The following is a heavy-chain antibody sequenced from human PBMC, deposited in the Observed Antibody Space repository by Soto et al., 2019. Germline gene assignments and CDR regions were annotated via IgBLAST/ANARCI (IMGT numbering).Heavy chain of an antibody. CDR3: AKDHITPRDNPQFGELMGYYFDY. CDR2: ISYDGSNK. D-gene: IGHD3-10*01. J-gene: IGHJ4*02. CDR1: GFTFSSYG. V-gene: IGHV3-30*18. Sequence: GGSLRLSCAASGFTFSSYGMHWVRQAPGKGLEWVAVISYDGSNKYYADSVKGRFTISRDNSKNTLYLQMNSLRAGDTAVYYCAKDHITPRDNPQFGELMGYYFDYWGQGTLVTVSS.